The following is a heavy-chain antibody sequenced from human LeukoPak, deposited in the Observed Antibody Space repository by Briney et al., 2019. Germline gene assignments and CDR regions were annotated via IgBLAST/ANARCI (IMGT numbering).Heavy chain of an antibody. CDR2: ISYDGSNK. J-gene: IGHJ4*02. CDR1: GFTFSSYG. CDR3: AKDYYDSSGISYFDY. V-gene: IGHV3-30*18. D-gene: IGHD3-22*01. Sequence: GGSLRLSCAASGFTFSSYGMHWVRQAPGKGLEWVAVISYDGSNKYYADSVKGRSTISRDNSKNTLYLQMNSLRAEDTAVYYCAKDYYDSSGISYFDYWGQGTLVTVSS.